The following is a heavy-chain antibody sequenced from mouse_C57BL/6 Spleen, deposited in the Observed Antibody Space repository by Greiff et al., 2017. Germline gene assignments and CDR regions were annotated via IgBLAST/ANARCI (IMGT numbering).Heavy chain of an antibody. CDR1: GYTFTSYW. J-gene: IGHJ1*03. Sequence: QVQLQQPGTELVKPGASVKLSCKASGYTFTSYWMHWVKQRPGQGLEWIGNINPSNGGTNYNEKFKSKATLTVDKSSSTAYMQLSSLTSEDSAVYYCARPIITTVVATPYFDVWGTGTTVTVSS. V-gene: IGHV1-53*01. CDR3: ARPIITTVVATPYFDV. CDR2: INPSNGGT. D-gene: IGHD1-1*01.